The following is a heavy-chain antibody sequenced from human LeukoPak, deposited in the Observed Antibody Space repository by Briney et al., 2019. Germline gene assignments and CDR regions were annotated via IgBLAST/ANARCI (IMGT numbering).Heavy chain of an antibody. D-gene: IGHD3-3*01. CDR3: ARGLFHAYYDFWSGYPSF. J-gene: IGHJ4*02. V-gene: IGHV1-8*01. Sequence: ASVKVSCKASGYTFTSYDINWVRQATGQGLEWMGWMNPNSGNTGYAQKFQGRVTMTRNTSIGTAYMELSSLRSEDTAVYYCARGLFHAYYDFWSGYPSFWGQGTLVTVSS. CDR1: GYTFTSYD. CDR2: MNPNSGNT.